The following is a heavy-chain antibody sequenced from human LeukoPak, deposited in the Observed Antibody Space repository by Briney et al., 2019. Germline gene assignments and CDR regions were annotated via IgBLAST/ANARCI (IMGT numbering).Heavy chain of an antibody. V-gene: IGHV3-23*01. Sequence: GGSLRLSCAASGFTFSSYAMSWVRQAPGKGLEWVSAISGSGGSTYYADSVKGRFTISRDNSKNTLYLQMNSLRAEDTAVYYCAKGFTSSWMLAGDYWGQGTLVTVSS. D-gene: IGHD6-13*01. CDR1: GFTFSSYA. CDR2: ISGSGGST. CDR3: AKGFTSSWMLAGDY. J-gene: IGHJ4*02.